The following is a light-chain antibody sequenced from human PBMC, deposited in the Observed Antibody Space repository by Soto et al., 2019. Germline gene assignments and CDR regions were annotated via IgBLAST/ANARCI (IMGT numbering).Light chain of an antibody. CDR2: GAS. CDR1: QSVSSN. Sequence: EIVMTQSPATLSVSPGQRATLSCRASQSVSSNLARYQQKPGQAPRLLIYGASTRATGIPARFSGSGSGTEFTLTISGLQSEDFAVYYCQQYNNWPPRAWTFGQGTKVEIK. J-gene: IGKJ1*01. V-gene: IGKV3-15*01. CDR3: QQYNNWPPRAWT.